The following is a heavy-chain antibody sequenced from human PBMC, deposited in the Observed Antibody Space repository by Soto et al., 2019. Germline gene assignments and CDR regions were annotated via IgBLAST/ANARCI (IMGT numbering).Heavy chain of an antibody. CDR3: AGFSSSSFYKWFDP. D-gene: IGHD6-13*01. Sequence: GGSLRLSCAASGFTFSSYSMNWVRQAAGKGLEWVSSISSSSSYIYYADSVKGRFTISRDNAKNSLYLQMNSLRAEDTAVYYCAGFSSSSFYKWFDPWGQGTLVTVSS. CDR2: ISSSSSYI. V-gene: IGHV3-21*01. CDR1: GFTFSSYS. J-gene: IGHJ5*02.